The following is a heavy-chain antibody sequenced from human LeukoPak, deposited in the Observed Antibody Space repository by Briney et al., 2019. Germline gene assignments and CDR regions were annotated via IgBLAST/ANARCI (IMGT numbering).Heavy chain of an antibody. V-gene: IGHV3-15*01. J-gene: IGHJ6*03. D-gene: IGHD1-26*01. CDR2: IKSKTDGGTT. Sequence: GGSLRLSCAASGFTFSNAWMSWVRQAPGKGLEWVGRIKSKTDGGTTDYAAPVKGRFTISRDDSKNTLYLQMNSLKTEDAAVYYCTTVAESGSYYDYYYYMDVWGKGTTVTVSS. CDR3: TTVAESGSYYDYYYYMDV. CDR1: GFTFSNAW.